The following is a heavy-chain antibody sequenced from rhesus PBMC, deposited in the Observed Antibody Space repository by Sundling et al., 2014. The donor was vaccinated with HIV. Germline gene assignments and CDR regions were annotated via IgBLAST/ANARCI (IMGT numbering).Heavy chain of an antibody. V-gene: IGHV1-180*01. J-gene: IGHJ4*01. CDR3: ARGVAATGPFDY. CDR2: ISPYNDNR. D-gene: IGHD6-31*01. Sequence: QVQLVQSGGEIKQPGASVNISCKVSGYTFTTYLLHWVRQAPGQGLEWIGLISPYNDNRGYAQNFQGRVTITTDTSTSTGYMELSSLRSEDIAVYYCARGVAATGPFDYWGQGVLVTVSS. CDR1: GYTFTTYL.